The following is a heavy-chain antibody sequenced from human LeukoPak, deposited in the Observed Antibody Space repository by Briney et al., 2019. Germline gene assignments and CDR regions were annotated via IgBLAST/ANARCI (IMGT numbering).Heavy chain of an antibody. CDR1: GYNFNTHW. CDR2: IYPGDSDT. Sequence: PGESLKISCQGSGYNFNTHWVAWVRQMPGKGLEWMGIIYPGDSDTRYSPSFQGQVTISADKSISTAYLQWSSLKASDTAMYYCAVQIVGATTNDYWGQGTLVTVSS. D-gene: IGHD1-26*01. V-gene: IGHV5-51*01. CDR3: AVQIVGATTNDY. J-gene: IGHJ4*02.